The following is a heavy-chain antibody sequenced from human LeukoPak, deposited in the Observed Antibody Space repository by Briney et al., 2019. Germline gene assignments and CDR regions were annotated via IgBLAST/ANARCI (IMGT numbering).Heavy chain of an antibody. Sequence: GGSLRLSCAASGFTFSDYRMHWVRQAPGKGLEWVAVISYDGSNKYYADSVKGRFTISRDNSKNTLYLQMNSLRAEDTAVYYCARGNGSGSYYTNYFDYWGQGTLVTVSS. V-gene: IGHV3-30-3*01. J-gene: IGHJ4*02. CDR3: ARGNGSGSYYTNYFDY. CDR1: GFTFSDYR. D-gene: IGHD3-10*01. CDR2: ISYDGSNK.